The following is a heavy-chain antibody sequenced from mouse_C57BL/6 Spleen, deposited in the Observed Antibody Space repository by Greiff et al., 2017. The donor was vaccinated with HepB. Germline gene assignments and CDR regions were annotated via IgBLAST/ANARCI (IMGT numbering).Heavy chain of an antibody. CDR3: ARRYDYDWVLYAMDY. CDR1: GYAFSSSW. J-gene: IGHJ4*01. Sequence: LVKPGASVKISCKASGYAFSSSWMNWVKQRPGKGLEWLGRIYPGDGDTNYNGKFKGKATLTADKSSSTAYMQLSSLTSEDSAVYFCARRYDYDWVLYAMDYWGQGTSVTVSS. CDR2: IYPGDGDT. V-gene: IGHV1-82*01. D-gene: IGHD2-4*01.